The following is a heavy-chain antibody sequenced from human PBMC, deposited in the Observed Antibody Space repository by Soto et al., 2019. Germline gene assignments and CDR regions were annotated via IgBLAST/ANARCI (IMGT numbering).Heavy chain of an antibody. CDR3: ARRSLFKWELWYFDY. CDR2: INPSGGST. D-gene: IGHD1-26*01. V-gene: IGHV1-46*01. CDR1: GYTFTSYY. J-gene: IGHJ4*02. Sequence: QVQLVQSGAEVKKPGASVKVSCKASGYTFTSYYMHWVRQAPGQGLEWMGIINPSGGSTSYAQKFQGRVTMTRDTSTSTVYMELSSLRSEDPAVYYCARRSLFKWELWYFDYWGQGTLVTVSS.